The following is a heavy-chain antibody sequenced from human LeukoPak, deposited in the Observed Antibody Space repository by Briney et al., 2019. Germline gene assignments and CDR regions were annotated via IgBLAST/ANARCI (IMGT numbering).Heavy chain of an antibody. CDR2: IKSKTDGGTT. J-gene: IGHJ4*02. V-gene: IGHV3-15*01. Sequence: PGGSLRLSCAASGFTFSNAWMSWVRQAPGKGLEWVGRIKSKTDGGTTDYAAPVKGRFTISRDDSKNTLYLQMNSLRTEDTAVYYCTTDYYGSGSYYRFDYWGQGTLVTVSS. CDR1: GFTFSNAW. CDR3: TTDYYGSGSYYRFDY. D-gene: IGHD3-10*01.